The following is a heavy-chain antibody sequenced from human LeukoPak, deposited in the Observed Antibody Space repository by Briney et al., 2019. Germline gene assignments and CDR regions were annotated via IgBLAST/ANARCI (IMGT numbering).Heavy chain of an antibody. Sequence: ASVKVSCKASGYXITGYYMHWVRQAPGQGLEWMGWINPNSGDTNYAQKFQGRVTMTGDTSINTAFMELSRLRSDDTAVYYCARDRHWNQGNFDYWGQGTLVTVSS. D-gene: IGHD1-1*01. V-gene: IGHV1-2*02. J-gene: IGHJ4*02. CDR1: GYXITGYY. CDR3: ARDRHWNQGNFDY. CDR2: INPNSGDT.